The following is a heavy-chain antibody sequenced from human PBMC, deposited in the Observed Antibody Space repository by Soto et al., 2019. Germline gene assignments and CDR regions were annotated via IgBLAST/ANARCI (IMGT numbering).Heavy chain of an antibody. CDR3: ARDRGYSNWFDP. Sequence: QVQLRESGPGLVMPSETLSLTCTVSGGSITNYYWSWIRQPPRKGLEWIGYIYYSGSTHYNPSFQRRVTIAVDTSKHQLSLRLSSVTAADTAMYYCARDRGYSNWFDPWGQGTLVTVSS. CDR1: GGSITNYY. V-gene: IGHV4-59*01. J-gene: IGHJ5*02. D-gene: IGHD5-18*01. CDR2: IYYSGST.